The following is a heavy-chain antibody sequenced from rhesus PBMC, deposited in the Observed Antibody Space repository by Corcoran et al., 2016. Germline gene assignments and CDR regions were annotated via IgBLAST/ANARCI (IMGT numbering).Heavy chain of an antibody. CDR1: GGSISSNY. D-gene: IGHD2-33*01. V-gene: IGHV4-169*01. J-gene: IGHJ6*01. CDR2: IYGSGSTT. CDR3: ARSIRPIGGLDS. Sequence: QLQLQESGPGLVKPSETLSVTCAVSGGSISSNYWSWLRQPPGKGLEWIGRIYGSGSTTTYNPSLKSRDTLSVDTSKNQLSLKLSSVTAADTAVYYCARSIRPIGGLDSWGQGVVVTVSS.